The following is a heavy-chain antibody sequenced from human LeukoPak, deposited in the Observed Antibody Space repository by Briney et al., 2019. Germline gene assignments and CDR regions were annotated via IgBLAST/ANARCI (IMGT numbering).Heavy chain of an antibody. CDR1: GYSITSYW. V-gene: IGHV5-51*01. CDR3: ARHSSSSWYDYYYYGMDV. D-gene: IGHD6-13*01. CDR2: IYPGDSDT. Sequence: GESLKTSCKGSGYSITSYWIGWVRQMPGKGLEWMGIIYPGDSDTRYSPSFQGQVTISADRSISTAYLQWSSLKASDTAMYYCARHSSSSWYDYYYYGMDVWGQGTTVTVSS. J-gene: IGHJ6*02.